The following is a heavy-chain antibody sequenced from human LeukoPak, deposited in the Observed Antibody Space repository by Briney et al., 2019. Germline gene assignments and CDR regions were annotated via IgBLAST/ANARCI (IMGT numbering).Heavy chain of an antibody. CDR3: AKDRLRYCSGGSCYSGGY. D-gene: IGHD2-15*01. CDR1: GFTFSSYG. J-gene: IGHJ4*02. V-gene: IGHV3-30*18. CDR2: ISYDGSNK. Sequence: GGSLRLSCAASGFTFSSYGMHWVRQAPGKGLEWVAVISYDGSNKYYVDSVKGRFTISRDNSKNTLYLQMNSLRAEDTAVYYCAKDRLRYCSGGSCYSGGYWGQGTLVTVSS.